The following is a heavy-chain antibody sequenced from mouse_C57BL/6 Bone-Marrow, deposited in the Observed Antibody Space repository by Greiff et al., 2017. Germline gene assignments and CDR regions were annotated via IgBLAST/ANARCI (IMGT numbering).Heavy chain of an antibody. CDR1: GFTFSDAW. V-gene: IGHV6-6*01. CDR3: TKPYYSNYGGFAY. CDR2: IRNTANNHAT. Sequence: EVKLMESGGGLVQPGGSMKLSCAASGFTFSDAWMDWVSQSPEKGLEWVAEIRNTANNHATYYAVSVKGRLTISRDYSKSSVYLQRNSLRAEDTGIYDCTKPYYSNYGGFAYWGQGTLVTVSA. D-gene: IGHD2-5*01. J-gene: IGHJ3*01.